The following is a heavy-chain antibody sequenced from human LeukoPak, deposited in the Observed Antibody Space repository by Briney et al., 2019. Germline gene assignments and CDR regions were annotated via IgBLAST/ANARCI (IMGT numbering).Heavy chain of an antibody. CDR2: INHSGST. Sequence: SETLSLTCAVYGGSFSGYYWSWIRQPPGKGLEWIGEINHSGSTNYNPSLKSRVTISVDTSKNQFSLKLSSVTAADTAVYYCARGRYCSSTSCYTHYYGMDVWGQGTTVTVSS. V-gene: IGHV4-34*01. CDR3: ARGRYCSSTSCYTHYYGMDV. J-gene: IGHJ6*02. D-gene: IGHD2-2*02. CDR1: GGSFSGYY.